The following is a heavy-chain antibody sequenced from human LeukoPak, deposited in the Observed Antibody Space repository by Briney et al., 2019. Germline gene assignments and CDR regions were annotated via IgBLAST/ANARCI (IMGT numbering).Heavy chain of an antibody. V-gene: IGHV4-59*01. Sequence: SETLSLTCTVSGGSISSYYWSWIRQPPGKGLEWIGYIYYSGSTNYNPSLKSRVTISVDTSKNQFSLKLSSVTAADTAVYYCARGGRYFDWFPGYWGQGTLVTVSS. J-gene: IGHJ4*02. D-gene: IGHD3-9*01. CDR3: ARGGRYFDWFPGY. CDR2: IYYSGST. CDR1: GGSISSYY.